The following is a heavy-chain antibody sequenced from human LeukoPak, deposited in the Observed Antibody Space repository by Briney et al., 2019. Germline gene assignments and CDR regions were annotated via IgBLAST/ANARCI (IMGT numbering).Heavy chain of an antibody. CDR3: ARGSYDILTGRPTDAFDI. Sequence: PSGTLSLTCAVSGGSISSSNWWRLGRQPPGKRLEWVWVNYRSGSTNYNPSLKSRVTVSVDKPKNQFSLKLSSVTAADTGVYYCARGSYDILTGRPTDAFDIWGQGTMVTVSS. CDR1: GGSISSSNW. D-gene: IGHD3-9*01. CDR2: NYRSGST. V-gene: IGHV4-4*02. J-gene: IGHJ3*02.